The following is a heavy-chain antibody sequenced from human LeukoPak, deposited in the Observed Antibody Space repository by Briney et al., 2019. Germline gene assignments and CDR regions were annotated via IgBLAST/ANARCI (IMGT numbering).Heavy chain of an antibody. CDR3: APLYTPHARDPFDF. D-gene: IGHD2-8*01. V-gene: IGHV1-69-2*01. Sequence: ASVKISCKVSGYTFTDYYMHWVQQAPGNGLEWMGLVDPEDGETIYAEKFQGRVTITADTSTDTAYMEPRSLRSEDTAVYYCAPLYTPHARDPFDFWGQGTMVTVSS. CDR1: GYTFTDYY. CDR2: VDPEDGET. J-gene: IGHJ3*01.